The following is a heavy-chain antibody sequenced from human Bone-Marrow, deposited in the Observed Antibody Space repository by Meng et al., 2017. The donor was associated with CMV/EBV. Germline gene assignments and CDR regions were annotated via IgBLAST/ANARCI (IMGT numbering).Heavy chain of an antibody. CDR1: GFTFGDYF. CDR3: ARGSYYYGMDV. Sequence: SCAASGFTFGDYFMSWIRQAPGKGLEWISYISNTGTTIYYPDSVKGRFTISRDNAKNSVYLQMNSLRVEDTALYYCARGSYYYGMDVWGQGTTVTVSS. J-gene: IGHJ6*02. V-gene: IGHV3-11*01. CDR2: ISNTGTTI.